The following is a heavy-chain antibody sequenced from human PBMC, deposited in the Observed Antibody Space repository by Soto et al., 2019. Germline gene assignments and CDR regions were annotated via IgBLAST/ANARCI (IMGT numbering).Heavy chain of an antibody. CDR2: INGDGSRI. D-gene: IGHD4-17*01. V-gene: IGHV3-74*01. CDR3: ARVASTVTLYGRFDL. J-gene: IGHJ2*01. CDR1: GFTSSHYW. Sequence: EVQLVESGGGLVQPGESLRLSCTASGFTSSHYWMHWVRHTPGKGLVWVSRINGDGSRISYADSVKGRFTVSRDNAQNAVHLQMRSLRVEDTGVYHCARVASTVTLYGRFDLWGRGTLVTVSS.